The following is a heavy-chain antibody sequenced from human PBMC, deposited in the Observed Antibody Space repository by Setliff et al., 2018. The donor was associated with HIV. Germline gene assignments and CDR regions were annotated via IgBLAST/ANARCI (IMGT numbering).Heavy chain of an antibody. Sequence: GGSLRLSCAVSGFTFEDYGMSWVRQAPGKGLEWVSGINWNGGSTGYVDSVKGRFTISRDNAKNSLYLQMNSLRVEDTALYYCATDGSGWSRDHWGQGTLVTVSS. J-gene: IGHJ4*02. CDR2: INWNGGST. V-gene: IGHV3-20*04. CDR1: GFTFEDYG. CDR3: ATDGSGWSRDH. D-gene: IGHD6-19*01.